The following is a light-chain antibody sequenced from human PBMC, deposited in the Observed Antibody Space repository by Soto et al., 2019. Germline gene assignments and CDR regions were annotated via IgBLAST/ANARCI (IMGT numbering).Light chain of an antibody. CDR3: QQFNYSPFT. V-gene: IGKV1-5*01. CDR2: DAS. CDR1: QSISSW. Sequence: DIQMTQSPSTLSASVGDRVTITCRASQSISSWLAWYQQKPGKAPKLLIYDASTLQSGVPSRFSGSGSGTNFSLTISSLQPEDFATYYCQQFNYSPFTFGPGTKVDIK. J-gene: IGKJ3*01.